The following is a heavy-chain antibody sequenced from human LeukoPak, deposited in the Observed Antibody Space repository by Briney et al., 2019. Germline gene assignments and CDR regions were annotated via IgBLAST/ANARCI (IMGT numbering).Heavy chain of an antibody. V-gene: IGHV3-21*01. J-gene: IGHJ5*02. CDR2: ISSSSSYI. CDR3: ARGRNWFDP. Sequence: GGFLRLSCAASGFTFSSYSMTWVRQAPGKGLEWVSSISSSSSYIYYADSVKGRFTISRDNAKNSLYLQMNSLRAEDTAVYYCARGRNWFDPWGQGTLVTVSS. CDR1: GFTFSSYS.